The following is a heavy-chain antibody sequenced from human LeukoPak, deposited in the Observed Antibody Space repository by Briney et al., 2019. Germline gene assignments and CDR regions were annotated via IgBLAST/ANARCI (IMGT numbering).Heavy chain of an antibody. CDR3: ARERGPNGYSSSWYDAFDI. V-gene: IGHV3-21*01. CDR1: GFTFSSYS. D-gene: IGHD6-13*01. Sequence: GRSLRLSCAASGFTFSSYSMNWVRQAPGKGLEWVSSISSSSSYIYYADSVKGRFTISRDNAKNSLYLQMNSLRAEDTAVYYCARERGPNGYSSSWYDAFDIWGQGTMVTVSS. J-gene: IGHJ3*02. CDR2: ISSSSSYI.